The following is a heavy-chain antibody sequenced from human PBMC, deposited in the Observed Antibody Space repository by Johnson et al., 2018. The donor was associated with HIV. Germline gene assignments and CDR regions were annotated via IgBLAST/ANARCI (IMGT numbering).Heavy chain of an antibody. D-gene: IGHD3-3*01. CDR1: GFTFSSYA. CDR2: ISYDGSNK. J-gene: IGHJ3*02. CDR3: ARDPSLYYDFWSVGFAFDI. V-gene: IGHV3-30*04. Sequence: QVQLVESGGGVVQPGRSLRLSCAASGFTFSSYAMHWVRQAPGKGLEWVAVISYDGSNKYYADSVKGRFTISRDNSKNTLYLQMNSLRAEDTAVYYCARDPSLYYDFWSVGFAFDIWGQGTMVTVSS.